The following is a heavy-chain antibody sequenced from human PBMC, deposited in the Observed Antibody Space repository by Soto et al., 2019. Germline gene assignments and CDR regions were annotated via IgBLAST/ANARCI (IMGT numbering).Heavy chain of an antibody. J-gene: IGHJ6*02. D-gene: IGHD1-1*01. CDR1: GFTFSTYW. CDR2: IKQDGSGE. Sequence: PGGSLRLSCAASGFTFSTYWMSWVRQAPGKGLEWVGNIKQDGSGENYVDSVKGRFTISRDNANHSLYLQMNSLRAEDTAVYYCARYRCPPRYLYYCMDVWGQGTTVTVSS. CDR3: ARYRCPPRYLYYCMDV. V-gene: IGHV3-7*01.